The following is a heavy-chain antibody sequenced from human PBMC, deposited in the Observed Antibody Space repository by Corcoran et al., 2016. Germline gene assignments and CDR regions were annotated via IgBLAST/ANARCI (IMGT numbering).Heavy chain of an antibody. Sequence: QVQLVQSGAEVKKPGASVKVSCKASGYTFTSYDINWVRQATGQGLEWMGWMNPNSGNTGYAQKFLGRVTMTRNTSISTAYMELSSLRSEDTAVSYCARGGKITRIVVVNGGLDYWGQGTVVTVSS. CDR3: ARGGKITRIVVVNGGLDY. V-gene: IGHV1-8*01. D-gene: IGHD3-22*01. CDR2: MNPNSGNT. CDR1: GYTFTSYD. J-gene: IGHJ4*02.